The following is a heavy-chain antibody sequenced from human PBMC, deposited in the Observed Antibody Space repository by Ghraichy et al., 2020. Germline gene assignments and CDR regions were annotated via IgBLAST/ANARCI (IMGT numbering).Heavy chain of an antibody. V-gene: IGHV3-48*01. CDR3: ARLPLPRRAAVGDWYFDL. CDR2: ITGSSITI. J-gene: IGHJ2*01. D-gene: IGHD6-13*01. Sequence: GESLNISCEGSGFSFSDYSMIWVRLTPRKALEWVSYITGSSITIFYTDSVKGRFTISRDNAKNSLYLQMNSLRAEDTAVYYCARLPLPRRAAVGDWYFDLWGRDTLVTVSS. CDR1: GFSFSDYS.